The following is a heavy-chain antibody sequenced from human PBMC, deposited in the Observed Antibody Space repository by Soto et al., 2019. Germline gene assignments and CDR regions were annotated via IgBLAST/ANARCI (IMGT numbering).Heavy chain of an antibody. V-gene: IGHV4-34*01. J-gene: IGHJ6*02. CDR2: INHRGST. CDR1: GGSLSGYY. Sequence: QVQLQQWGAGLLKPSETLSLTCAVYGGSLSGYYWSWIRQPPGKGLEWIGEINHRGSTNYNPSLKSRVSISVDTSKNQFSLKLSSLTAADTAVYYCVREGYHDSWGYYYGMDVWGQGTTVTVSS. D-gene: IGHD3-3*01. CDR3: VREGYHDSWGYYYGMDV.